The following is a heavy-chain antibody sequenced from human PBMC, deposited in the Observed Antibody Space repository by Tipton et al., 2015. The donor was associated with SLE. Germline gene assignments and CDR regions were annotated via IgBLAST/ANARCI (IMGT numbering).Heavy chain of an antibody. V-gene: IGHV3-21*01. CDR3: ARGKYYFDY. Sequence: SLRLSCAASGFTFSTYNMNWVRQAPGKGLEWVSYISGSSRYIDYADSVKGRFTISRDNSKNTLYLQMNSLRAEDTAVYYCARGKYYFDYWGQGALVTVSS. D-gene: IGHD2/OR15-2a*01. J-gene: IGHJ4*02. CDR1: GFTFSTYN. CDR2: ISGSSRYI.